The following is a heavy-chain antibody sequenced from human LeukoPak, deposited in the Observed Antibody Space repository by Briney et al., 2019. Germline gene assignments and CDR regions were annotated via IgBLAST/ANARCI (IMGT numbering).Heavy chain of an antibody. D-gene: IGHD2-2*01. V-gene: IGHV1-2*02. CDR2: INPNSGGT. CDR3: AREVTYCTSTSCYSRHDY. J-gene: IGHJ4*02. CDR1: GYIFSNYA. Sequence: ASVKVSCKASGYIFSNYAITWVRQAPGRGLEWMGWINPNSGGTNYAQKFQGRVTMTRDTSISTAYMELSRLRSDDTAVYYCAREVTYCTSTSCYSRHDYWGQGTLVTVSS.